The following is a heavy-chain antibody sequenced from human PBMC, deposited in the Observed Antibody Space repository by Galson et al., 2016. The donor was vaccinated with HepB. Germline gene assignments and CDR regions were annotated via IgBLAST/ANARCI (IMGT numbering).Heavy chain of an antibody. CDR2: INQDGTEK. V-gene: IGHV3-7*04. Sequence: SLRLSCAASGLTFSNFWMTWVRQAPGKGLEWVANINQDGTEKHYLDSVRGRFTISRDNAKSSLFLQMNSLRAEDTAVYLCARAYQYTLDYWGQGTLVTVSS. J-gene: IGHJ4*02. D-gene: IGHD1-1*01. CDR1: GLTFSNFW. CDR3: ARAYQYTLDY.